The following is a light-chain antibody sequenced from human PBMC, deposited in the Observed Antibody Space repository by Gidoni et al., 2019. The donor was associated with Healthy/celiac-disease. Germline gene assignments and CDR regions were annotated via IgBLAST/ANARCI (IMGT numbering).Light chain of an antibody. Sequence: DIVMTQSPDSLAVSLGERATINCEPSQRVLYSSNNKNYLAWYQQKPGQPPKLLIYWASTRESGVPDRFSGSGSGTDFTLTISSLQAEDVAVYYCQQYYSTPYTFGQGTKLEIK. CDR3: QQYYSTPYT. CDR2: WAS. V-gene: IGKV4-1*01. J-gene: IGKJ2*01. CDR1: QRVLYSSNNKNY.